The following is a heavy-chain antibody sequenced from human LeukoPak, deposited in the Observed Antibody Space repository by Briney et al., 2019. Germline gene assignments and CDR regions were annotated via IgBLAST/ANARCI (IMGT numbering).Heavy chain of an antibody. CDR1: GYTFTYYY. J-gene: IGHJ4*02. Sequence: ASVKVSCKASGYTFTYYYIHWVRQAPGQGLEWMGWINPYNGGTNYAQKFLGRVTMSRDMSLTTAYMEVRSPRSDDTAVYYCTRLGDYYNSTTYYADWGQGTLITVSS. V-gene: IGHV1-2*02. CDR2: INPYNGGT. CDR3: TRLGDYYNSTTYYAD. D-gene: IGHD3-22*01.